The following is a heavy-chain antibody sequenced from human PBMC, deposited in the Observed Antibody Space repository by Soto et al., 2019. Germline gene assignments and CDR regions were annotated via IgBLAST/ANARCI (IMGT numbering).Heavy chain of an antibody. Sequence: GPPVKVSCKASGGTFSSYAISWVRQAPGQGLEWMGGIIPIFGTANYAQKFQGRVTITADESTSTAYMELSSLRSEDTAVYYCAREIEYCTNGVCYKNWFDPWGQGTLVTVSS. V-gene: IGHV1-69*13. CDR1: GGTFSSYA. J-gene: IGHJ5*02. CDR2: IIPIFGTA. D-gene: IGHD2-8*01. CDR3: AREIEYCTNGVCYKNWFDP.